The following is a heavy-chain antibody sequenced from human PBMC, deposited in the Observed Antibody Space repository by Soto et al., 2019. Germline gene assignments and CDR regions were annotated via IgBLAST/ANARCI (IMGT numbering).Heavy chain of an antibody. J-gene: IGHJ4*02. CDR2: IYYSGST. Sequence: SETLSLTCTVSGGSISSGGYYWSWIRQHPGKGLEWIGYIYYSGSTYYNPSLKSRVTISVDTSKNQFSLKLSSVTAADTAVYYCARVLSFRDPYDILTGYYSPRPYYFDYWGQGTLVTVS. V-gene: IGHV4-31*03. CDR3: ARVLSFRDPYDILTGYYSPRPYYFDY. D-gene: IGHD3-9*01. CDR1: GGSISSGGYY.